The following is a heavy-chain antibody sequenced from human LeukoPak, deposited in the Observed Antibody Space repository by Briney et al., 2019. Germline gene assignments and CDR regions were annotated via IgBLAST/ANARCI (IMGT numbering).Heavy chain of an antibody. CDR1: GFTFSSYG. CDR3: AKVGSVGLFLDV. V-gene: IGHV3-30*02. J-gene: IGHJ6*04. Sequence: PGRSLRLSCAASGFTFSSYGMHWVRQAPGKGLEWVAFIRYDGSNKYYADSVKGRFTISRDNSKNTLYLQMNSLRAEDTAVYYCAKVGSVGLFLDVWGKGTTVTISS. D-gene: IGHD2-15*01. CDR2: IRYDGSNK.